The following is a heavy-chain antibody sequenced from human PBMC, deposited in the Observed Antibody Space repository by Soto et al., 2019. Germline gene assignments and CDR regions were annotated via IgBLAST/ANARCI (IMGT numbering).Heavy chain of an antibody. CDR1: GGSINSSSYY. CDR3: ARHPHHITIAAN. J-gene: IGHJ4*02. CDR2: IYYRGST. Sequence: QLQLQESGPGLMKLSETLSLTCTVSGGSINSSSYYWGWIRQPPGKGLEWIGSIYYRGSTYYNPPLKRRVATPADTSNTQFAQMLRSVTAADTAVYYYARHPHHITIAANWGQGTLVTVSS. V-gene: IGHV4-39*01. D-gene: IGHD3-3*01.